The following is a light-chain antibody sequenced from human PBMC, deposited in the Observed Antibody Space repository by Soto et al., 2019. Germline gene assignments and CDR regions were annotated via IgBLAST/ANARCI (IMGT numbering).Light chain of an antibody. V-gene: IGKV1-39*01. CDR3: QESYSTS. J-gene: IGKJ1*01. Sequence: IEMTQSPSSLSSCVADIFNITCRASQYISTYLNWYQQKPGKAPKLLIYVASNLQSGVPSRFSGSGSGTDFTLTISSLQPEDIATYYCQESYSTSFGQGTKVDI. CDR2: VAS. CDR1: QYISTY.